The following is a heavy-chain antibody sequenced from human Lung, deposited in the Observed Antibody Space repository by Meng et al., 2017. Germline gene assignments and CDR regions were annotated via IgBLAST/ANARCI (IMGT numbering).Heavy chain of an antibody. CDR3: ARGPTTMAHDFDY. D-gene: IGHD4-11*01. Sequence: GQLQQWGAGLLKPSETPSLTGGVSGGSFSDYYWSWIRQPPGKGLEWIGEINHSGSTNYNPSLESRATISVDTSQNNLSLKLSSVTAADSAVYYCARGPTTMAHDFDYWGQGTLVTVSS. V-gene: IGHV4-34*01. CDR2: INHSGST. J-gene: IGHJ4*02. CDR1: GGSFSDYY.